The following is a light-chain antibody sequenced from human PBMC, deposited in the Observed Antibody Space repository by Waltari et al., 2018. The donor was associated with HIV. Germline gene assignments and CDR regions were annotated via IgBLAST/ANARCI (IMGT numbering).Light chain of an antibody. Sequence: EIVLTQSPATLSLSPGERATLSCGASQSVSNNYLPWYQQKPGRPPRLLIYDASSRAAGIPDRFSGSGSGTDFTLTISRLETEDYAVYYCHQYGSSISYSFGQGTKLEIK. J-gene: IGKJ2*03. CDR3: HQYGSSISYS. CDR2: DAS. V-gene: IGKV3D-20*01. CDR1: QSVSNNY.